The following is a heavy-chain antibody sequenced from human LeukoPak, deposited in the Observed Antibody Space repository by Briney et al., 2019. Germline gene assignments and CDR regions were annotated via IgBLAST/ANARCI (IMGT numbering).Heavy chain of an antibody. Sequence: AGGPLRLSCAASGFAFSKYWMSWVRQAPGKGLERVANIKEDGSIEDYADSVKGRFTVSRDNAKNSLYLQMNSLRVEDTAVYYCVSQQLAPPWGQGTLVTVSS. J-gene: IGHJ5*02. CDR2: IKEDGSIE. CDR1: GFAFSKYW. V-gene: IGHV3-7*01. D-gene: IGHD5-24*01. CDR3: VSQQLAPP.